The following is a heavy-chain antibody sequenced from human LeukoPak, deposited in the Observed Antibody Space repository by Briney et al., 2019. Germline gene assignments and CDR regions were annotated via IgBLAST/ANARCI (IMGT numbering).Heavy chain of an antibody. CDR1: GYTFTIYY. CDR3: ARGSAITMIVVVIYGWFDP. J-gene: IGHJ5*02. Sequence: ASVTVSCKASGYTFTIYYMHWVRQAPGQGLEWMGIINPSGGSTSYAQKFQGRVTMTRDTSTSTVYMELSSLRSEDTAVYYCARGSAITMIVVVIYGWFDPWGQGTLVTVSS. CDR2: INPSGGST. V-gene: IGHV1-46*01. D-gene: IGHD3-22*01.